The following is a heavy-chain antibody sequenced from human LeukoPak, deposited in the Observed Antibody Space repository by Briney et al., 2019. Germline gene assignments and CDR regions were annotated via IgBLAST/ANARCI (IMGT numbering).Heavy chain of an antibody. CDR1: GFTFSSYA. V-gene: IGHV3-23*01. J-gene: IGHJ6*03. CDR2: VSGSGAHT. D-gene: IGHD1-26*01. CDR3: AKDGGTYPYFLDV. Sequence: ARSLRLSCAASGFTFSSYAMSWVRQAPGKVLQWVSAVSGSGAHTYYADSVTGRFTISRDKSRDTLYLQMNSLRAEDTAIYICAKDGGTYPYFLDVWGKGTTVIVSS.